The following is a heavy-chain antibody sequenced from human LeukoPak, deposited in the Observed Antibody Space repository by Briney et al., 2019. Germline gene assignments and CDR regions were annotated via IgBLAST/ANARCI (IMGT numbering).Heavy chain of an antibody. J-gene: IGHJ4*02. V-gene: IGHV3-53*01. CDR1: GFTFSDYY. Sequence: GGSLRLSCAGSGFTFSDYYMSWVRQAPGKGLEWVSVIYSGGSTYYADSVKGRFTISRDNSKNTLYLQMNSLRAEDTAVYYCAKSISAAPFDYWGQGTLVTVSS. CDR2: IYSGGST. D-gene: IGHD6-13*01. CDR3: AKSISAAPFDY.